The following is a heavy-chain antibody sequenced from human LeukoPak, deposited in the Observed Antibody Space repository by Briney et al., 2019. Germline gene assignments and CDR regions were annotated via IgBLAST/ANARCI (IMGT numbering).Heavy chain of an antibody. V-gene: IGHV3-23*01. J-gene: IGHJ4*02. Sequence: GGSLRLSCAASGFTFSNYAMSWVRQAPGKGLEWVSVISGSGGSTYYADSVKGRFTISRDNSKNTLYLQMNSLRAEDTALYYCAKVPSGCYACDFDYWGRGTLVTVSS. D-gene: IGHD2-2*01. CDR1: GFTFSNYA. CDR3: AKVPSGCYACDFDY. CDR2: ISGSGGST.